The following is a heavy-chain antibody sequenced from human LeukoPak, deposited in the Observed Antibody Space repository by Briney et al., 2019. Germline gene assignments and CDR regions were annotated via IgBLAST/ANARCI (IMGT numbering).Heavy chain of an antibody. Sequence: ASVKVSCKASGGTFISYAFSWVRQAPGQGVEWMGGIIPIFGTSNYAQKFQRRVTMTADESTSTAYMELSSLRSEDTALYYCARAQETYSSGWYGYAFDNWGQGTVVTVSS. V-gene: IGHV1-69*13. D-gene: IGHD6-19*01. CDR2: IIPIFGTS. CDR3: ARAQETYSSGWYGYAFDN. CDR1: GGTFISYA. J-gene: IGHJ3*02.